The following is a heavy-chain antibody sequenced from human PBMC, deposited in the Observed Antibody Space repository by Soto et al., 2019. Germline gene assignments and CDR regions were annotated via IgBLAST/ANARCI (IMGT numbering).Heavy chain of an antibody. Sequence: PGGSLRLSCAASGFTFSSYAMSWVRQAPGKGLEWVSAISGSGGSTYYADSVKGRFTISRDNCKNTLYLQMNSLRAEDTAVYYCAKASIAAAGYPDYYYGMDVWGRGTTVTVSS. V-gene: IGHV3-23*01. CDR1: GFTFSSYA. CDR3: AKASIAAAGYPDYYYGMDV. J-gene: IGHJ6*02. D-gene: IGHD6-13*01. CDR2: ISGSGGST.